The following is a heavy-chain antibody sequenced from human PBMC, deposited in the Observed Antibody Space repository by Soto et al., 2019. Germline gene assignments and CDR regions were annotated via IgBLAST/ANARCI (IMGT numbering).Heavy chain of an antibody. Sequence: SETLSLTCAVYGGSFSGYYWSWIRQPPGKGLEWIGEINHSGSTNYNPSLKSRVTISVDTSKNQFSLKLSSVTAADTAVYYCASLGYSYGYRLSYYYGMAVWGQGTTVTVSS. V-gene: IGHV4-34*01. CDR2: INHSGST. J-gene: IGHJ6*02. D-gene: IGHD5-18*01. CDR1: GGSFSGYY. CDR3: ASLGYSYGYRLSYYYGMAV.